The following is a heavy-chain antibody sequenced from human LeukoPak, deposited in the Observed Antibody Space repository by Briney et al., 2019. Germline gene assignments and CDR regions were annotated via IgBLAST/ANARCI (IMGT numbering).Heavy chain of an antibody. Sequence: SGGSLTLSCAVSGFTFSTYWMLWLRQPPGKGLVWVSCIKSDGSTNYADSLKGRFTISRDNPKNTVSLQMNSLRPEDTGVYYCARAPSEIGGYYPEYFRHWGKGTLVTVSS. CDR3: ARAPSEIGGYYPEYFRH. J-gene: IGHJ1*01. D-gene: IGHD3-22*01. CDR2: IKSDGST. V-gene: IGHV3-74*01. CDR1: GFTFSTYW.